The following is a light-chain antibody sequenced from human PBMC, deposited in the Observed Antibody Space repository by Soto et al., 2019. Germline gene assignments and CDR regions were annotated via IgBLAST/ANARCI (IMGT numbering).Light chain of an antibody. CDR3: QQYNNWPIT. Sequence: EIVMSPSPATLSVSPVEGATLSCRASQSVSGNLAWYQQKLGQAPRLLIYGASTRASGIPARFSGSGSGTEFFLTISSLQSEDFAVYYCQQYNNWPITFGQGTRLEIK. CDR1: QSVSGN. V-gene: IGKV3-15*01. J-gene: IGKJ5*01. CDR2: GAS.